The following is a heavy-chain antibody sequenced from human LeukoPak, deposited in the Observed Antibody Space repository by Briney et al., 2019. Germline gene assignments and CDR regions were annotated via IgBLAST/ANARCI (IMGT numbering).Heavy chain of an antibody. D-gene: IGHD5-12*01. CDR1: GFGFSSYA. CDR2: ISYDGSNK. Sequence: GRSLRLSCAASGFGFSSYAMHWVRQAPGKGLEWVAVISYDGSNKYYADSVKGRFTISRDNSKNTLYLQMNSLRAEDTAVYYCAREGYSGSYDYWGQGTLVTVSS. V-gene: IGHV3-30*04. CDR3: AREGYSGSYDY. J-gene: IGHJ4*02.